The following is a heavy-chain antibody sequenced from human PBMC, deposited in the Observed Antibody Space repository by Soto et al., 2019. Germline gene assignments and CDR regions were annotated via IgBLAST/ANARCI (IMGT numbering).Heavy chain of an antibody. CDR1: GFTFSIYA. Sequence: GGSLRLSCAASGFTFSIYAMHWVRQAPGKGLEYVSAISSYGGSTYYANSVKGRFTISRDNSKNTLYLQMGSLRAEDMAVYYCARDPDSSGYYYFDYWGQGTLVTVSS. CDR3: ARDPDSSGYYYFDY. CDR2: ISSYGGST. D-gene: IGHD3-22*01. V-gene: IGHV3-64*01. J-gene: IGHJ4*02.